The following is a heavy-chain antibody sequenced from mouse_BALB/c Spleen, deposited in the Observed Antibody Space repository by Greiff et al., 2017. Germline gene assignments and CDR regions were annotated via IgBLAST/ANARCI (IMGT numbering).Heavy chain of an antibody. D-gene: IGHD1-2*01. CDR2: IDPANGNT. J-gene: IGHJ2*01. CDR3: AMTTATLDY. V-gene: IGHV14-1*02. CDR1: GFNIKDYY. Sequence: EVQLQQSGAELVRPGALVKLSCKASGFNIKDYYMHWVKQRPEQGLEWIGRIDPANGNTKYDPKFQGKATITADTSSNTAYLQLSSLTSEDTAVYYCAMTTATLDYWGQGTTLTVSS.